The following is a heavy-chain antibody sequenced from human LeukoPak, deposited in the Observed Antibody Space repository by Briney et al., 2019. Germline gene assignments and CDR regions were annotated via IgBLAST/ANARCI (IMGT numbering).Heavy chain of an antibody. D-gene: IGHD5-18*01. J-gene: IGHJ4*02. CDR2: INHSGST. Sequence: SETLSLTCAVYGGSFSGYYWSWIRQPPGKGLEWIGEINHSGSTNYNPSLKSRVTISVDTSKNQFSLKLSSVTAADTAVYYCARQTARYSYGPYYFDYWGQGTLVTVSS. CDR3: ARQTARYSYGPYYFDY. V-gene: IGHV4-34*01. CDR1: GGSFSGYY.